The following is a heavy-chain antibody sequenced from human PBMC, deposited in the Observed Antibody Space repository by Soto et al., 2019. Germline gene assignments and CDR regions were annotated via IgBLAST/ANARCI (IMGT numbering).Heavy chain of an antibody. CDR2: ISYDGSNK. CDR3: SRDLWVQSAI. Sequence: GGSLRLSCAASGFTFSSYGMHWVRQAPGKGLEWVAVISYDGSNKYYADSVKGRFTISRDNSKNTLYLQMNSLRAEDTAVYYCSRDLWVQSAIWGQGTLVPVSS. J-gene: IGHJ1*01. CDR1: GFTFSSYG. V-gene: IGHV3-30*03. D-gene: IGHD1-1*01.